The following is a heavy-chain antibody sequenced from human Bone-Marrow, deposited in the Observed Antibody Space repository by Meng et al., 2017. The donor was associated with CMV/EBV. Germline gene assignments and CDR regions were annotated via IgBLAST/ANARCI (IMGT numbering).Heavy chain of an antibody. CDR3: TPESY. J-gene: IGHJ4*02. V-gene: IGHV3-49*04. CDR2: IRSKAYGETT. CDR1: GFTFGDYA. Sequence: GESLKISCRASGFTFGDYAMSWVRQAPGKGLKWLGFIRSKAYGETTEYASSVKGRFTISRDDSKSIAYLQMDSLKAEDTAVYYCTPESYWGQGTLVNVAS.